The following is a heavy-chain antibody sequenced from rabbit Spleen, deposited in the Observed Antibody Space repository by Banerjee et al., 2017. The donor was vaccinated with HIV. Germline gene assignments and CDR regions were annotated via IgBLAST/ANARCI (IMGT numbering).Heavy chain of an antibody. CDR2: IYNGDGST. V-gene: IGHV1S40*01. Sequence: QSLEESGGDLVKPGASLTLTCKASGFSFSSGCDMCWVRQAPGKGPEWIACIYNGDGSTYYASWAKGRFTISKTSSTTVTLQMTSLTAADTATYFCARNFDLWGPGTLVTVS. CDR3: ARNFDL. J-gene: IGHJ4*01. CDR1: GFSFSSGCD.